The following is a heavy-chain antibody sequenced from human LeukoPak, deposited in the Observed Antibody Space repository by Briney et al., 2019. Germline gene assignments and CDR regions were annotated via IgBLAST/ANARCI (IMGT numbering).Heavy chain of an antibody. CDR1: GFTFSRHA. CDR3: ATAYYYDSRGYDPLDY. Sequence: TGGSLRLSCAASGFTFSRHAMSWVRQAPGKGLEWVSGISGSGGFTYYADSVKGRFTVSRDNSKNTLYLQMNSLRAEDTAVYYCATAYYYDSRGYDPLDYWGQGTLVTVSS. CDR2: ISGSGGFT. V-gene: IGHV3-23*01. D-gene: IGHD3-22*01. J-gene: IGHJ4*02.